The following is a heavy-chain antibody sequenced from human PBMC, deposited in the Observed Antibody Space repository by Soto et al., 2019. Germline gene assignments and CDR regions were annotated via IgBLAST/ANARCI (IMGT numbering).Heavy chain of an antibody. Sequence: SETLSLTCTVSGDSISSGGHYWSWIRQHPGKRPEWIGYISYSGIAYYNPSLESRFTISVDTSKNQFSLSLTSVTAADTAVYYCARGGNNYEILTGYLLNWFDPWGQGTLVTXSS. CDR3: ARGGNNYEILTGYLLNWFDP. D-gene: IGHD3-9*01. J-gene: IGHJ5*02. CDR2: ISYSGIA. CDR1: GDSISSGGHY. V-gene: IGHV4-31*03.